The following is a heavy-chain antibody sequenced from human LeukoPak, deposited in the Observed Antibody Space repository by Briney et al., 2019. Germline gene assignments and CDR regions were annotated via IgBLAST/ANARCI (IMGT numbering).Heavy chain of an antibody. D-gene: IGHD6-19*01. Sequence: GESLKISCKGSEYRFTNYWIGWVRQMPGKGLEWMGIIYPADSDTRYSTSFQGQVTISVDKSISTAYLQWSGLKASDTAIYYCARLTVACVYNYYYGMDIWGQGTTVTVSS. J-gene: IGHJ6*02. CDR2: IYPADSDT. V-gene: IGHV5-51*01. CDR1: EYRFTNYW. CDR3: ARLTVACVYNYYYGMDI.